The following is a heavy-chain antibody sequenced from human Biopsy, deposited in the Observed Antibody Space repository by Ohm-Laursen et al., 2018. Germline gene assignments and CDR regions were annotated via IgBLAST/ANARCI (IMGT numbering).Heavy chain of an antibody. CDR2: INPTGGTT. J-gene: IGHJ6*02. V-gene: IGHV1-46*01. Sequence: SVKVSCKASGYSFTKYYINWVRQAPGQGLEWMGIINPTGGTTSYAEKFQGRVTLTRDTSTGTVYLELNSLIYEDTVLYYCARDETGSSVFGPYYYGMDVWGQGTTVTVSS. D-gene: IGHD3-9*01. CDR1: GYSFTKYY. CDR3: ARDETGSSVFGPYYYGMDV.